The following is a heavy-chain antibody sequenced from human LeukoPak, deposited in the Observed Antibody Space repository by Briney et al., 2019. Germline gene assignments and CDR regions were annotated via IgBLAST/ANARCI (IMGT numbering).Heavy chain of an antibody. CDR2: MNPNSGNT. J-gene: IGHJ6*03. D-gene: IGHD6-13*01. CDR1: GYTFTSYD. CDR3: ALLPDARYSSSWYEVYMDV. V-gene: IGHV1-8*01. Sequence: GASVKVSCKASGYTFTSYDINWVRQATGQGLEWMGWMNPNSGNTGYAQKFQGRVTMTRNTSISTAYMELSSLRSEDTAVYYCALLPDARYSSSWYEVYMDVWGKGTTVTISS.